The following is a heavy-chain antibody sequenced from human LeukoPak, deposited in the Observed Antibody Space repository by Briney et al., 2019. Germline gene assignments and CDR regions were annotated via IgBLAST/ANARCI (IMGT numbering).Heavy chain of an antibody. CDR3: ATHVGYSGGSRYRGSVFDY. J-gene: IGHJ4*02. V-gene: IGHV4-39*01. CDR2: IYYSGST. D-gene: IGHD1-26*01. Sequence: PSETLSLTCTVSRGSISSSNYYWGWVRQPPGKGLEWIGSIYYSGSTYYNPSLKSRVTISVDTSKNQFSLKLTSVTAADTAVYYCATHVGYSGGSRYRGSVFDYWGQGTLVTISS. CDR1: RGSISSSNYY.